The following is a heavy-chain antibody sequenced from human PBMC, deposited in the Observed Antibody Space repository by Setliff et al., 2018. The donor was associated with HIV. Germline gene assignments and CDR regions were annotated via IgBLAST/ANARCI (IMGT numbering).Heavy chain of an antibody. Sequence: GASVKVSCKTSGYTFTSYGISWVRQAPGQGLEWMGWISAYNGNTNYAQKFQGGVTMTTDTSTSTAYMELRSLRSDDTAVCYCARGLRECGGDCYLCYMDVWGKGTTVTVSS. V-gene: IGHV1-18*04. D-gene: IGHD2-21*02. CDR2: ISAYNGNT. CDR3: ARGLRECGGDCYLCYMDV. J-gene: IGHJ6*03. CDR1: GYTFTSYG.